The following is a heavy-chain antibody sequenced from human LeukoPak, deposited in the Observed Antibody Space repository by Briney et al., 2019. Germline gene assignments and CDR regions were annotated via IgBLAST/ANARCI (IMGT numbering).Heavy chain of an antibody. Sequence: NPSETLSLTCTVSGGSISSYYWSWIRQPPGKGLEWIGYIYYSGSTNYNPSLKSRVTISVDTSKKQFSLKLSSVTAADTAVYYCARGIAAAGHWSAFDIWGQGTMVTVSS. CDR1: GGSISSYY. V-gene: IGHV4-59*01. CDR3: ARGIAAAGHWSAFDI. J-gene: IGHJ3*02. CDR2: IYYSGST. D-gene: IGHD6-13*01.